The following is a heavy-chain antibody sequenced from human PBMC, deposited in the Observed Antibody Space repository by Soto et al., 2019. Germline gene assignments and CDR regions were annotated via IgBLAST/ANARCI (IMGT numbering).Heavy chain of an antibody. CDR1: GGSFSGYY. J-gene: IGHJ4*02. CDR3: ARLYGSRGPFDY. V-gene: IGHV4-34*01. Sequence: SETLSLTCAVYGGSFSGYYWSWIRQPPGKGLEWIGEFNHSGSTNYNPSPKSRVTISVDTSKNQFSLKLTSVTAADTAVYYCARLYGSRGPFDYWGQGTLVTVSS. D-gene: IGHD6-13*01. CDR2: FNHSGST.